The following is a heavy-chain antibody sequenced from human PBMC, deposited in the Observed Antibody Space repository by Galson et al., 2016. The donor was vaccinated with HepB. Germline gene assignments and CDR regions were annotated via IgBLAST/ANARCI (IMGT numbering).Heavy chain of an antibody. Sequence: SVKVSCTAAGYTFTSYDINWVRQATGQGLEWMGWMNTNSGITGYAQSGITGYAHKFQGRDTMTRDTSITIAYLELSSRGYEDTADYYCARGPLAPYSRSLDHWGQGTLVTVSS. V-gene: IGHV1-8*01. J-gene: IGHJ4*02. D-gene: IGHD1-26*01. CDR3: ARGPLAPYSRSLDH. CDR2: MNTNSGIT. CDR1: GYTFTSYD.